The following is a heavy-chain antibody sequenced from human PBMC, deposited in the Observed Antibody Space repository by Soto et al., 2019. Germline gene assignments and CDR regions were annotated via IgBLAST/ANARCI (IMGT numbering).Heavy chain of an antibody. Sequence: QVQLVQSGAEVKKPGASVKVSCKASGYTFTSYGITWVRQAPGQGLEWMGWISAYNGNTNYAQKLQGRVTMTTDTSTSTAYMELRSLRSDDTAVYYCARTYYDFWSGYYFDYWGQGTLVTVSS. J-gene: IGHJ4*02. CDR3: ARTYYDFWSGYYFDY. CDR1: GYTFTSYG. D-gene: IGHD3-3*01. V-gene: IGHV1-18*01. CDR2: ISAYNGNT.